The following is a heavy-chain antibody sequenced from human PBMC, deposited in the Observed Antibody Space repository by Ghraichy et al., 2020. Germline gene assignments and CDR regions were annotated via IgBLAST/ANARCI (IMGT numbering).Heavy chain of an antibody. Sequence: SQTLSLTCAVHGGSFSTSYWAWIRQSPGKGLEWIGEIHHSGSTNYNPSLKSRVTISIDTSKNPFSLTLDSVTAADTAIYYCARVMKWLEESDFDFWGQGSLVTVTS. CDR3: ARVMKWLEESDFDF. V-gene: IGHV4-34*01. J-gene: IGHJ4*02. CDR1: GGSFSTSY. D-gene: IGHD6-19*01. CDR2: IHHSGST.